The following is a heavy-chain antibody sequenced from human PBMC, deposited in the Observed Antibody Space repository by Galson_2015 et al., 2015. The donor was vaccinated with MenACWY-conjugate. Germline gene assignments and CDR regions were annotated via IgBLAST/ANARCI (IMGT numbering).Heavy chain of an antibody. J-gene: IGHJ3*02. Sequence: LRLSCAASGFTFSSYSMNWVRQAPGKGLEWVSYISSSSSTIYYADSVKGRFTISRDNAKNSLYLQMNSLKAEDTAVYYCARIAAAGTGDAFDIWGQGTMVTVSS. CDR2: ISSSSSTI. CDR1: GFTFSSYS. D-gene: IGHD6-13*01. CDR3: ARIAAAGTGDAFDI. V-gene: IGHV3-48*04.